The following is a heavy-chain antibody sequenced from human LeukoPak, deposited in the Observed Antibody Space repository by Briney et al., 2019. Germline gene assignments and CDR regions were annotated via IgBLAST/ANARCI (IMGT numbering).Heavy chain of an antibody. CDR1: GFTFSNAW. D-gene: IGHD3-22*01. V-gene: IGHV3-15*01. CDR2: ITSKSSGEIR. J-gene: IGHJ3*01. Sequence: SGGSLRLSCVASGFTFSNAWMTWVRQAPGRGLELVGRITSKSSGEIRVYATPVQGRFTISRDDSKNTVYVQMNSLKTEDTAVYYCITGFWDSSGFYHGDDAFDVWGQGTLVAVSS. CDR3: ITGFWDSSGFYHGDDAFDV.